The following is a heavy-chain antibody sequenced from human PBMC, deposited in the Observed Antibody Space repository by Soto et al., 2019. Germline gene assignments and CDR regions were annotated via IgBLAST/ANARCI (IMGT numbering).Heavy chain of an antibody. D-gene: IGHD6-19*01. V-gene: IGHV6-1*01. CDR1: GDSVSSNSAA. CDR2: TYYRSKWYN. Sequence: SQTLSLTCAISGDSVSSNSAAWNWIRQSPSRGLEWLGRTYYRSKWYNDYAVSVKSRITINPDTSKNQFSLQLNSVTPEDTAVYYCARGSWSIAVADYYYYGMDVWGQGTTVTVSS. J-gene: IGHJ6*02. CDR3: ARGSWSIAVADYYYYGMDV.